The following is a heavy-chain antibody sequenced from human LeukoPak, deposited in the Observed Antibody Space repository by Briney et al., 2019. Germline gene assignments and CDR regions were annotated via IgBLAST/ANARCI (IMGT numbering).Heavy chain of an antibody. CDR3: ARHDVPAAPRPYYYYYYMDV. J-gene: IGHJ6*03. Sequence: SETLSLTCTVSGGSISSSSYYWGWLRQPPGKGLEWIGSIYYSGSTYYNPSLKSRVTISVDTSKNQFSLKLSSVTAADTAVYYCARHDVPAAPRPYYYYYYMDVWGKGTTVTVSS. V-gene: IGHV4-39*01. D-gene: IGHD2-2*01. CDR1: GGSISSSSYY. CDR2: IYYSGST.